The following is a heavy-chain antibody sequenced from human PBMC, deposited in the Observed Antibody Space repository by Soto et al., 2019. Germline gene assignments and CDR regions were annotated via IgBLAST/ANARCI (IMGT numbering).Heavy chain of an antibody. J-gene: IGHJ6*03. CDR3: ARSHRYCSSTSCSSGAINYYYYYYTDV. V-gene: IGHV4-31*03. D-gene: IGHD2-2*01. CDR2: IYYSGST. Sequence: SETLSLTCTVSGGSISSGGYYWSWIRQHPGKGLEWIGYIYYSGSTYYNPSLKSRVTISVDTSKNQFSLKLSSVTAADTAVYYCARSHRYCSSTSCSSGAINYYYYYYTDVWGKGTTVTVSS. CDR1: GGSISSGGYY.